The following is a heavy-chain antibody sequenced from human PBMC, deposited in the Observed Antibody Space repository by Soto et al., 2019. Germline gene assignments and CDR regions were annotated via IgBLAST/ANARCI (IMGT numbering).Heavy chain of an antibody. CDR1: GGSISSGGYS. J-gene: IGHJ4*02. Sequence: SETLSLTCAVSGGSISSGGYSWSWIRQPPGKGLEWIGYIYHSGSTYYNPSLKSRVTISVDRSKNQFSLKLSSVTAADTAVYHCARATTTKDFDYWGQGTLVTVSS. V-gene: IGHV4-30-2*01. D-gene: IGHD1-26*01. CDR3: ARATTTKDFDY. CDR2: IYHSGST.